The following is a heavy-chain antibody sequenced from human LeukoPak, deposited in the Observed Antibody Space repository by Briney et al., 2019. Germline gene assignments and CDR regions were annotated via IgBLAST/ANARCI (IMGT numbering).Heavy chain of an antibody. CDR2: IRYDGSNK. CDR3: SKDFHN. Sequence: GGSLRLSCVGSGFTFGDHAMHWVRQAPGKGLEWVAFIRYDGSNKYYADSVKGRFTISRDNSKNTLYLQMNSLRAEDTAVYYWSKDFHNWGQGTLVNGS. J-gene: IGHJ4*02. V-gene: IGHV3-30*02. CDR1: GFTFGDHA.